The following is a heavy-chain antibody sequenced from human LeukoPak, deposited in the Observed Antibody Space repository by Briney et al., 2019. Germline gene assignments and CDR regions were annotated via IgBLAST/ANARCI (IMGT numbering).Heavy chain of an antibody. CDR3: ATMNLGYCSGGSCYSYYFDY. CDR1: GFTFSSYS. CDR2: ISSSSSYI. D-gene: IGHD2-15*01. J-gene: IGHJ4*02. V-gene: IGHV3-21*01. Sequence: GGSLRLSCAASGFTFSSYSMNWVRQAPGKGLEWVSSISSSSSYIYYADSVKGRFTISRDNAKNSLYLRMNSLRAEDTAVYYCATMNLGYCSGGSCYSYYFDYWGQGTLVTVSS.